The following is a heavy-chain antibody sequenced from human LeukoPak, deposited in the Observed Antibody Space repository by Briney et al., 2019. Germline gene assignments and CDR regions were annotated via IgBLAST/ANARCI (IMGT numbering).Heavy chain of an antibody. CDR1: GYTFTSYD. D-gene: IGHD2-2*01. J-gene: IGHJ3*02. CDR3: ARDIVVVPAAVSLFAFDI. Sequence: ASVKVSCKASGYTFTSYDINWVRQATGQGLEWMGWMNPNSGNTGYAQKLQGRVTMTTDTSTSTAYMELRSLRSDDTAVYYCARDIVVVPAAVSLFAFDIWGQGTMVTVSS. V-gene: IGHV1-8*02. CDR2: MNPNSGNT.